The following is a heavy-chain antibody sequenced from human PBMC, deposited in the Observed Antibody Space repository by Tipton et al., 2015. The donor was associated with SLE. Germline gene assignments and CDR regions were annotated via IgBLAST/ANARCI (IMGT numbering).Heavy chain of an antibody. Sequence: SLRLSCAASGFTFSGYWMTWVRQAPGKGLEWVANIKQDGSEKYYVESVKGRFTISRDNAKTSLYLQMNSLRADDTGVHYCTRLSGFDSLFDYWGQGSLVTVSS. J-gene: IGHJ4*02. D-gene: IGHD5-12*01. V-gene: IGHV3-7*01. CDR1: GFTFSGYW. CDR2: IKQDGSEK. CDR3: TRLSGFDSLFDY.